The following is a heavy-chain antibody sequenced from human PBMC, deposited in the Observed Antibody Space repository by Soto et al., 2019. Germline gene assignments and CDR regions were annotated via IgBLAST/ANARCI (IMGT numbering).Heavy chain of an antibody. CDR3: AKDRDLPD. CDR1: GFTFTNYG. Sequence: QVQLVESGGGVVQPGRSLRLSCAASGFTFTNYGMHWVRQAPGKGLEWVAVISSDGIKKYYADSVKGRFTISRDNSKNTLYLQMNSLRAEDTAVYYCAKDRDLPDWGQGTLVTVSS. J-gene: IGHJ4*02. D-gene: IGHD2-2*01. V-gene: IGHV3-30*18. CDR2: ISSDGIKK.